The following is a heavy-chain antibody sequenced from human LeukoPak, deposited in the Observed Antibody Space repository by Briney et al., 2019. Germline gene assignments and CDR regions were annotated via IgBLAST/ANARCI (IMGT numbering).Heavy chain of an antibody. CDR2: ISGSGGST. CDR3: AKAIAAAGVYYFDY. CDR1: GFTFSSYA. V-gene: IGHV3-23*01. D-gene: IGHD6-13*01. J-gene: IGHJ4*02. Sequence: GGALRLSRAASGFTFSSYAMSWVRQAPRKGLEWVSAISGSGGSTYYADSVKGRFTISGDNSKNTLYLQMNSLRAEDTAVYYCAKAIAAAGVYYFDYWGQGTLVTVSS.